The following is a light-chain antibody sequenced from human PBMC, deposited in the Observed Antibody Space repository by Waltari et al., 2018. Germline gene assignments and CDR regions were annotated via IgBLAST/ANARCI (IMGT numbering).Light chain of an antibody. CDR3: QKYNSAPWT. Sequence: IQMTQSPSSLSASVRDRVTIPCLASQGISNYLAWSQQKPGKVPKLLIYASSTLQSGVPSRFSGSGSGTDFTLTISSLQPEDVATYYCQKYNSAPWTFGQGTKVEIK. CDR2: ASS. CDR1: QGISNY. J-gene: IGKJ1*01. V-gene: IGKV1-27*01.